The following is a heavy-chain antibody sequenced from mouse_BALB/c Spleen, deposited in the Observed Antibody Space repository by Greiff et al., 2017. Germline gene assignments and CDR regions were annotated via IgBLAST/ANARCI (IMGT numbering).Heavy chain of an antibody. V-gene: IGHV1-63*01. D-gene: IGHD2-4*01. CDR2: IYPGSGNT. Sequence: QVQLKESGAELVRPGTSVKISCKASGYAFTNYWLGWVKQRPGHGLEWIGDIYPGSGNTYYNEKFKGKATLTADKSSSTAYMQLSSLTSEDSAVYFCSIYYDYDGALADWGQGTLVTVSA. J-gene: IGHJ3*01. CDR3: SIYYDYDGALAD. CDR1: GYAFTNYW.